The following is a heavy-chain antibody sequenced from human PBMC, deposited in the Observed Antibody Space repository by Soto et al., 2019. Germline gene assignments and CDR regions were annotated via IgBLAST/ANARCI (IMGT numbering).Heavy chain of an antibody. Sequence: GGSLRLSCAASGFTFSRYGMHWVRQAPGRGLEWVAVIWYDGSNIYYADSVKGRFTISRDNSKDTLDLQMNSLRAEDTAVYYCARDREQWLVGYYFGYWGQGTLVTVSS. V-gene: IGHV3-33*01. J-gene: IGHJ4*02. D-gene: IGHD6-19*01. CDR2: IWYDGSNI. CDR1: GFTFSRYG. CDR3: ARDREQWLVGYYFGY.